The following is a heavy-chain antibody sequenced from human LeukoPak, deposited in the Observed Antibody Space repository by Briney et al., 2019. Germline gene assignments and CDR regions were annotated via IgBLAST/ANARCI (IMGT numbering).Heavy chain of an antibody. CDR1: GFTFSSYA. CDR3: AKDIVVVPAASDAFDI. V-gene: IGHV3-23*01. D-gene: IGHD2-2*01. Sequence: PGGSLRLSCAASGFTFSSYAMNWVRQAPGKGLEWVSEISGSGGNTYYADSMKGRFTISRDNSKNTLYLQMNSLRAEDTAVYYCAKDIVVVPAASDAFDIWGQGTTVSVSS. CDR2: ISGSGGNT. J-gene: IGHJ3*02.